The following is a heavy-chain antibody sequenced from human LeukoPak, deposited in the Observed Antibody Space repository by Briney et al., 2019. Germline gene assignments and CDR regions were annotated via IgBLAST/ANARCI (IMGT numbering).Heavy chain of an antibody. CDR2: INDSGGST. D-gene: IGHD5-24*01. V-gene: IGHV3-23*01. CDR1: GFTFNNCA. CDR3: AKREGGYGSFDY. Sequence: GGSLRLSCAASGFTFNNCAMSWVRQAPGKRLEWVSTINDSGGSTYYADSVKGRFTISRDNSKNTLFLQMNSLRPDDTAVYYCAKREGGYGSFDYWGQGTLVTVSS. J-gene: IGHJ4*02.